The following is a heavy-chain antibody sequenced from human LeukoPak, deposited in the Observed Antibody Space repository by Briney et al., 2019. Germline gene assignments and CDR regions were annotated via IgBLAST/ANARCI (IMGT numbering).Heavy chain of an antibody. CDR2: INRDGSTR. Sequence: PGESLRLSCGGSGFTFGSHWMSWVRQAPGKGVEWVATINRDGSTRHYVDSVKGRFTVSRDNAINSLFLQMDSLRVEDTAVYYCARLFGDVTVYDLWGQGTLLTVSS. CDR1: GFTFGSHW. CDR3: ARLFGDVTVYDL. V-gene: IGHV3-7*01. J-gene: IGHJ4*02. D-gene: IGHD2-21*02.